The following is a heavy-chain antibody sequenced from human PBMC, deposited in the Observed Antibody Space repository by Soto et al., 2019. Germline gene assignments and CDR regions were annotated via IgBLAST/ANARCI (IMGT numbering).Heavy chain of an antibody. Sequence: EVQLVESGGGLVQPGGSLRLSCAASGFTFSSYWMHWVRQAPGKGLVWVSRINSDGSSTSDADSVKGRFTISRDNAKNTLYLKMNSLRAEDTAVYYCVRTSLVVAAATREDYWGQGTLVTVSS. CDR2: INSDGSST. CDR3: VRTSLVVAAATREDY. V-gene: IGHV3-74*01. CDR1: GFTFSSYW. D-gene: IGHD2-15*01. J-gene: IGHJ4*02.